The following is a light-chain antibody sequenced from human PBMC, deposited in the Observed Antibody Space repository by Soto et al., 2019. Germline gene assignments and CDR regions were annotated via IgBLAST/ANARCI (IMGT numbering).Light chain of an antibody. V-gene: IGKV3-20*01. Sequence: EIVLTQSPGTLSLSPGERATLSCRASQSVSSNYLAWFQQKPGQAPRLLIYAASSRAPGIPDRFSGSGSGTDFTLTISRLEPEDFAVYYCQQYGSSPQTFGQGTMVDIK. CDR2: AAS. CDR1: QSVSSNY. J-gene: IGKJ1*01. CDR3: QQYGSSPQT.